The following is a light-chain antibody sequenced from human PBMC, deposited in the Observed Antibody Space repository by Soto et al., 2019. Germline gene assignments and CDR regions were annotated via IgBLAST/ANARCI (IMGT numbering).Light chain of an antibody. V-gene: IGKV1-27*01. CDR2: DAS. J-gene: IGKJ4*01. CDR1: QGLSSD. CDR3: QKYNSVPLT. Sequence: DIQMTQSPSSLSASVGDRVTITCRGSQGLSSDLAWYQQKPGKVLKLLIYDASTLQSGVPSRFSGSGSGTDFTLTISSLQPEDVATYYCQKYNSVPLTSGGGTKVDIK.